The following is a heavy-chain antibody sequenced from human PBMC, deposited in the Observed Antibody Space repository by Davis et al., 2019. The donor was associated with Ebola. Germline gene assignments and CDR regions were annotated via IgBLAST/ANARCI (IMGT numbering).Heavy chain of an antibody. Sequence: ASVKVSCKASGYTFTSYDINWVRQATGQGLEWMGWMNPNSGNTGYAQKFQGRVTMTRNTSISTAYMELSSLRSEDTAVYYCARGIAARHKYYYYYYGMDVWGQGTTVTVSS. CDR3: ARGIAARHKYYYYYYGMDV. V-gene: IGHV1-8*01. CDR2: MNPNSGNT. D-gene: IGHD6-6*01. J-gene: IGHJ6*02. CDR1: GYTFTSYD.